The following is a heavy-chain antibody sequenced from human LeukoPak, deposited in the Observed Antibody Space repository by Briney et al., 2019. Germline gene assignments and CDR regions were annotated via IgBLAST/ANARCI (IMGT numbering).Heavy chain of an antibody. D-gene: IGHD6-19*01. J-gene: IGHJ6*02. CDR2: IKQDGSEK. CDR1: GFTFSSYW. Sequence: GGSLRLSCAASGFTFSSYWMSWVRQAPGKGLEWVANIKQDGSEKYYVDSVKGRFTSSRDNAKNSLYLQMNSLRAEDTAVYYCARERRRGIAVAGTHLDYYGMDVWGQGTTVTVSS. V-gene: IGHV3-7*01. CDR3: ARERRRGIAVAGTHLDYYGMDV.